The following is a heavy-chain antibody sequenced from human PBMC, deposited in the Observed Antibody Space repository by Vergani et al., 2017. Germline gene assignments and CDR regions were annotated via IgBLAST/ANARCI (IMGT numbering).Heavy chain of an antibody. D-gene: IGHD2-15*01. CDR1: GFTFSSYA. CDR3: AGYCSGGSCYSYGYFDL. J-gene: IGHJ2*01. Sequence: QVQLVESGGGVVQPGRSLRLSCAASGFTFSSYAMHWVRQAPGKGLEWVAVISYDGSNKYYADSVKGRFNISRDNSKNTLYLQMNSLRAEEPAVYYFAGYCSGGSCYSYGYFDLWGRGTLVTVSS. V-gene: IGHV3-30-3*01. CDR2: ISYDGSNK.